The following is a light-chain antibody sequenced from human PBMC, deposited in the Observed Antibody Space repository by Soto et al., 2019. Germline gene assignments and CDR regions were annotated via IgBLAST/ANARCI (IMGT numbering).Light chain of an antibody. V-gene: IGKV3-11*01. CDR1: QSVSSY. J-gene: IGKJ4*01. Sequence: EIVLTQSPATLSLSPGERATLSCRASQSVSSYLAWYQQKPGQAPRLLIYDASNRATGIPARFSGSGSGTDFTLTISSLEPEDFAVYYCQQRSNWPPEGLTFGGGTTVEIK. CDR3: QQRSNWPPEGLT. CDR2: DAS.